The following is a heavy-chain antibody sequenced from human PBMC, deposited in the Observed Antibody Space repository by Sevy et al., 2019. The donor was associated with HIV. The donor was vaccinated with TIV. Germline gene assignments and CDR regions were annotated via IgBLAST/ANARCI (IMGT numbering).Heavy chain of an antibody. Sequence: GESLKISCAASGFTFSTYGMHWLRQAPGKGLEWVVVLSYDGSDKYYTYSVKGRFTISRDNSKNTLYLQMNSLRAEDTAVYYCAKDRETAAAGYYFDFWGQGTLVTVSS. CDR3: AKDRETAAAGYYFDF. J-gene: IGHJ4*02. D-gene: IGHD6-13*01. CDR2: LSYDGSDK. V-gene: IGHV3-30*18. CDR1: GFTFSTYG.